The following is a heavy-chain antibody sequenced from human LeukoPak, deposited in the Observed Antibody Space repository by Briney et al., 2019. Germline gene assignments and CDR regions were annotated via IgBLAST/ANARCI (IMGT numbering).Heavy chain of an antibody. CDR3: AKDLRWPGDYYFDY. CDR2: ILYDGSNK. Sequence: GGSLRLSCAASGFTFSSYGMHWVRQAPGKGLEWVALILYDGSNKYYADYVKGRFTISRDNSKNTLYLQMNILRAEDTAVYYCAKDLRWPGDYYFDYWGQGTLVTVSS. D-gene: IGHD4-23*01. J-gene: IGHJ4*02. V-gene: IGHV3-30*02. CDR1: GFTFSSYG.